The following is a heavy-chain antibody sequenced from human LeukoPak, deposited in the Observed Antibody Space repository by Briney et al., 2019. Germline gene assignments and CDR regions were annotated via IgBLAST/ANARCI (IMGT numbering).Heavy chain of an antibody. V-gene: IGHV3-11*01. CDR3: ARLKAGY. J-gene: IGHJ4*02. Sequence: GGSLRLSCAASGFTFSDYYMSWIRQAPGKGLEWVAYISSRSITIHYADSVRGRFTISRDNAKRSVYLQMNSLGAEDTAIYYCARLKAGYWGQGTLVTVSS. CDR1: GFTFSDYY. CDR2: ISSRSITI.